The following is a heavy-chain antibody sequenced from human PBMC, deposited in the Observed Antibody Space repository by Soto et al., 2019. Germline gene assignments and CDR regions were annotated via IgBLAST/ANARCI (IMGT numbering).Heavy chain of an antibody. CDR2: LYSGGST. CDR3: ARNSGPKAFFDY. D-gene: IGHD5-12*01. J-gene: IGHJ4*02. Sequence: EVQVVESGGDLVQPGGSLRLSCAASGFIVTNNYMSWVHQAPGKGLEWVSVLYSGGSTYYADSVKGRFTISRYNSKNTLYLQMNSLRVEDTAVYYCARNSGPKAFFDYGGQGTLVTVSS. CDR1: GFIVTNNY. V-gene: IGHV3-66*01.